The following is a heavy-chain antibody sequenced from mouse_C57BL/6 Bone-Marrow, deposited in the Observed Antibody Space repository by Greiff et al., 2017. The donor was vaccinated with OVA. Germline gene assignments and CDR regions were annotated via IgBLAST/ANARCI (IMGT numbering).Heavy chain of an antibody. CDR3: VLRPWYSFDY. V-gene: IGHV14-3*01. CDR1: GFNIKNTY. Sequence: VQLQQSVAELVRPGASVKLSCTASGFNIKNTYMHWVKQRPEKGLEWIGRIDPANGNTKYRPQVQCLATITSDTASNTAYLQLSRLTSEDTAIXYCVLRPWYSFDYWGQGTTLTVSS. CDR2: IDPANGNT. J-gene: IGHJ2*01.